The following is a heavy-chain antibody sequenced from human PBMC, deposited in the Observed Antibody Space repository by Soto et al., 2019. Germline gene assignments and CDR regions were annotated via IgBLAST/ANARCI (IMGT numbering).Heavy chain of an antibody. D-gene: IGHD2-2*01. CDR3: ARENCSSTSCYLDY. CDR1: RGYFLVYA. CDR2: IYHSGST. Sequence: TQSRTSAVYRGYFLVYAWSWIRTPPGKGLEWIGYIYHSGSTYYNPSLKSRVTISVDRSKNQFSLKLSSVTAADTAVYYCARENCSSTSCYLDYWGQGTLVTVSS. J-gene: IGHJ4*02. V-gene: IGHV4-30-2*01.